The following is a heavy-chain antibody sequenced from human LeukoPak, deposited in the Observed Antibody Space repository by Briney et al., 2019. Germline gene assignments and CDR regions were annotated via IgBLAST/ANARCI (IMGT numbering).Heavy chain of an antibody. J-gene: IGHJ4*02. CDR2: ISSTSNTI. Sequence: GGSLRLSCAASGLTFSNYSLTWVRQAPGKGLEWVSYISSTSNTIYYADSVKGRFTISRDNAKNLLYLQMNSLRAEDTAVYYCARESSDYQFAGVWGQGTLVTISS. V-gene: IGHV3-48*01. CDR3: ARESSDYQFAGV. CDR1: GLTFSNYS. D-gene: IGHD4-11*01.